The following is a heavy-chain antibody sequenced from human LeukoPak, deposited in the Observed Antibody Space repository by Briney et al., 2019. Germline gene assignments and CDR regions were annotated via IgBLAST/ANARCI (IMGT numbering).Heavy chain of an antibody. CDR3: ARDCGNCGGAPDDTFDI. CDR2: ISAYTGNT. V-gene: IGHV1-18*01. CDR1: GYTFSTLG. J-gene: IGHJ3*02. D-gene: IGHD2-21*01. Sequence: SVKVSCKAYGYTFSTLGISWVRQPARHGIEWMGWISAYTGNTNYAQNVQGRVTMTTDTSTSTAYLELRSLRSDDTAVYYCARDCGNCGGAPDDTFDIWGQGTMVTVSS.